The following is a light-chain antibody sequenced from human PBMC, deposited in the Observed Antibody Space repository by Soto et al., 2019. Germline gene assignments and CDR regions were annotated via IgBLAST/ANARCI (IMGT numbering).Light chain of an antibody. CDR2: DTS. CDR3: HHYNNWPPRNT. J-gene: IGKJ2*01. Sequence: EIVLTQSPGTLSLSPGERATLSCRASQSVSSSYLAWYQQKPGQAPRLLIYDTSTRASDVPARFSGSGSETEFTLTISGLQSEDFGIYYCHHYNNWPPRNTFGQGTKVDIK. CDR1: QSVSSSY. V-gene: IGKV3-15*01.